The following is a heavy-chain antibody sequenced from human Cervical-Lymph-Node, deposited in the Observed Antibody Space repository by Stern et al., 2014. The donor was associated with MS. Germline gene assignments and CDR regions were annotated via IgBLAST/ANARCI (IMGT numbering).Heavy chain of an antibody. CDR3: ARDSKSFDGFDV. D-gene: IGHD5-24*01. CDR1: DDSIGTNY. V-gene: IGHV4-59*01. CDR2: VHYTGAT. J-gene: IGHJ3*01. Sequence: VHLVESGPGQVRPSETLSLTCSVSDDSIGTNYWSWIRQPPGKGLEWIGYVHYTGATTYNPSLKSRVTMSLDTSEKQFSLNLKSVTAADTAVYYCARDSKSFDGFDVWGQGTMVTVS.